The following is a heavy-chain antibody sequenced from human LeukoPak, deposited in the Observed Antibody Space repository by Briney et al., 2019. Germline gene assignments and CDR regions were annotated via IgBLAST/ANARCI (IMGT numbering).Heavy chain of an antibody. V-gene: IGHV4-59*01. J-gene: IGHJ6*02. CDR2: IYYSGST. CDR1: GGSISSYY. D-gene: IGHD2-2*01. Sequence: SETLSLTCTVSGGSISSYYWSWIRQPPGKGLEWIGYIYYSGSTNYNPSLKSRVTISVDTSENQFSLKLSSVTAADTAVYYCARAQVHCSSTSCYGWYYYYGMDVWGQGTTVTVSS. CDR3: ARAQVHCSSTSCYGWYYYYGMDV.